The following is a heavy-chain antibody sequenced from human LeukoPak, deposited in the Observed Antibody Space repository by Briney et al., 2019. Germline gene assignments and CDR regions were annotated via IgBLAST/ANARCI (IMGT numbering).Heavy chain of an antibody. CDR2: IYYSAYT. J-gene: IGHJ4*02. CDR3: ATTYYYGSGSYYFDY. V-gene: IGHV4-59*01. Sequence: SETLSLTCTVSGGSITSYYWNWIRQPPGKGLEWIGYIYYSAYTRYNPSLGSRVAISLDTCKNQFSLRLTSVTAADTAVYYCATTYYYGSGSYYFDYWGQGTLVTVSS. CDR1: GGSITSYY. D-gene: IGHD3-10*01.